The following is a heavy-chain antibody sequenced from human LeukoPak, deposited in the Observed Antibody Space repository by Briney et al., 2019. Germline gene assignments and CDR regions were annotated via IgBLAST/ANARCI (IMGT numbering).Heavy chain of an antibody. Sequence: PGGSLRLSCAVSGFTFSSYTFSTYAMSWVPQAPGKGLEWVSAVSGSGVSTYSADSVKGRFTISRDNSKNTLYLQMNGLRAEDTAVYYCAKGVEDSGIYYYYYMDVWGKGTTVTVSS. CDR1: GFTFSSYTFSTYA. CDR2: VSGSGVST. J-gene: IGHJ6*03. V-gene: IGHV3-23*01. D-gene: IGHD2-15*01. CDR3: AKGVEDSGIYYYYYMDV.